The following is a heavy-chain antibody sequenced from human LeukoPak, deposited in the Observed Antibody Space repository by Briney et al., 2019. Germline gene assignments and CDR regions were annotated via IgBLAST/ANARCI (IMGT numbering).Heavy chain of an antibody. J-gene: IGHJ4*02. V-gene: IGHV4-39*07. CDR2: IYYSGST. CDR3: ASSRDGYNPYDY. CDR1: GGSISSSSYY. D-gene: IGHD5-24*01. Sequence: SETLSLTCTVSGGSISSSSYYWGWIRQPPGKGLEWIGSIYYSGSTYYNPSLKSRVTISVDTSKNQFSLKLSSVTAADTAVYYCASSRDGYNPYDYWGQGTLVTVSS.